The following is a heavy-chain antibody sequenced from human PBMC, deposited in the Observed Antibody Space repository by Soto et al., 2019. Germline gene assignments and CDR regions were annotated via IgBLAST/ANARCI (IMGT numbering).Heavy chain of an antibody. D-gene: IGHD3-10*01. J-gene: IGHJ4*02. Sequence: GSLRLSCAASGFTFNNYAMNWVRQAPGKGLEWVATISATGGSTYYADSVKGRFTISRDNSKNTLYLQMNGLRVEDTAVYYCAKDRLAVNFDYWGQGPQVTVSS. V-gene: IGHV3-23*01. CDR3: AKDRLAVNFDY. CDR2: ISATGGST. CDR1: GFTFNNYA.